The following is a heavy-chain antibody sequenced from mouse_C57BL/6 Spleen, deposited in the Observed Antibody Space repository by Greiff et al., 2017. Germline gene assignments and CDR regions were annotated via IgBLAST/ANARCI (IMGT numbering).Heavy chain of an antibody. Sequence: EVKLVESGGGLVKPGGSLKLSCAASGFTFSSYAMSWVRQTPEKRLEWVATISDGGSYTYYPDNVKGRFTISRDNAKNNLYLQMSHLKSEDTAMYYCARDLRYGSSYDYWGQGTTLTVSS. CDR1: GFTFSSYA. CDR2: ISDGGSYT. D-gene: IGHD1-1*01. V-gene: IGHV5-4*01. CDR3: ARDLRYGSSYDY. J-gene: IGHJ2*01.